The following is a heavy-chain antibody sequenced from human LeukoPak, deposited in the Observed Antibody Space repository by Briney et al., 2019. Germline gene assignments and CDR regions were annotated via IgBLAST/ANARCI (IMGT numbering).Heavy chain of an antibody. V-gene: IGHV4-59*12. CDR1: GGSISSYY. CDR2: IYYSGST. J-gene: IGHJ5*02. CDR3: ARVADFAFITGTTMWFDP. D-gene: IGHD1-7*01. Sequence: SETLSLTCTVSGGSISSYYWSWIRQPPGKGLEWIGYIYYSGSTNYNPSLKSRVTISVDTSKNQFSLKLSSVTAADTAVYYCARVADFAFITGTTMWFDPWGQGTLVTVSS.